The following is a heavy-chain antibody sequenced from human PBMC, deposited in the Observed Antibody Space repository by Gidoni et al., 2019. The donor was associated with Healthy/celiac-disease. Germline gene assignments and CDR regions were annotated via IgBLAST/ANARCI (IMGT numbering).Heavy chain of an antibody. CDR1: GYTFTGYY. V-gene: IGHV1-2*04. CDR2: INPNSGGT. Sequence: QVQLLQSGAEVTKPGASVKVSSKASGYTFTGYYRHWVRQAPGQGLEWMGWINPNSGGTNYAQKFQGWVTMTRDTSISTAYMELSRLRSDDTAVYYCARGRYYDSSGYYYPDFDYWGQGTLVTVSS. J-gene: IGHJ4*02. CDR3: ARGRYYDSSGYYYPDFDY. D-gene: IGHD3-22*01.